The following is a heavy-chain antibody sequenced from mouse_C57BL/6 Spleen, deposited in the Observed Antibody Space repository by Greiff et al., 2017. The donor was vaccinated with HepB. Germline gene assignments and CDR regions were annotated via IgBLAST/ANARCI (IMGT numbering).Heavy chain of an antibody. CDR1: GYSFTDYN. Sequence: VQLQQSGPELVKPGASVTISCTASGYSFTDYNMNWVKQSNGKSLEWIGVINPNYGTTSYNQKFKGKATLTVDQSSSTAYMQLNSLTSEDSAVYYCARSGYYSNYWFAYWGQGTLVTVSA. CDR3: ARSGYYSNYWFAY. V-gene: IGHV1-39*01. CDR2: INPNYGTT. D-gene: IGHD2-5*01. J-gene: IGHJ3*01.